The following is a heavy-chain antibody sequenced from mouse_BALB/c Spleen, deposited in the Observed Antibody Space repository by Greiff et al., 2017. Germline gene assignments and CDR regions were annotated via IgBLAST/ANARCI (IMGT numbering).Heavy chain of an antibody. CDR1: GFTFSNYW. D-gene: IGHD1-2*01. J-gene: IGHJ4*01. V-gene: IGHV6-6*02. CDR2: IRLKSNNYAT. Sequence: EVKLQESGGGLVQPGGSMKLSCVASGFTFSNYWMNWVRQSPEKGLEWVAEIRLKSNNYATYYAESVKGRFTISRDDSKSSVYLQMNNLRAEDTGIYYCTRGIYYGYDYAMDYWGQGTSVTVSS. CDR3: TRGIYYGYDYAMDY.